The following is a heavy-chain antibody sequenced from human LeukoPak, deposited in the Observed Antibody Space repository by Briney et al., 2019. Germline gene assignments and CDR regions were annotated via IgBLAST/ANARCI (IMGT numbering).Heavy chain of an antibody. CDR3: ARGKSGYSP. Sequence: GASVKVSCKVSGYTFIENYIHWVRQAPGQGLEWMGLINPHTGAANYSQKFQGRVTMTRDTSISTAYMHLTRLKFDDTAVYYCARGKSGYSPWGPGTPVTVSS. CDR2: INPHTGAA. CDR1: GYTFIENY. J-gene: IGHJ4*02. D-gene: IGHD3-3*01. V-gene: IGHV1-2*02.